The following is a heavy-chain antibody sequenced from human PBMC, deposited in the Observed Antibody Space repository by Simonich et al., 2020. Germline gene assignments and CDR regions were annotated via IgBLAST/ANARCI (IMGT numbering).Heavy chain of an antibody. V-gene: IGHV3-23*01. J-gene: IGHJ5*02. CDR2: ISGRGDST. Sequence: EVQLLESGGGLVQPGGSLRLSCAASGFTFSSYAMSWVRQAPGKGLEWVAAISGRGDSTYYADSVKGRFTISRDNSKNTLYLQMNSLRAEDTAVYYCAKDSSLVGATDWFDPWGQGTLVTVSS. CDR1: GFTFSSYA. CDR3: AKDSSLVGATDWFDP. D-gene: IGHD1-26*01.